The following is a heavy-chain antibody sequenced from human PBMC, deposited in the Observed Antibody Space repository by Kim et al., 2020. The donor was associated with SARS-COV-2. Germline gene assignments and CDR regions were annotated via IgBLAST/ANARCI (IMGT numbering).Heavy chain of an antibody. Sequence: GGSLRLSCAASGFTFSSYSMNWVRQAPGKGLEWVSSISSSSSYIYYEDSVKGRFTISRDNAKNSLYLQMNSLRAEDTAVYYCARSYSSSGRGAFDIWGQGTMVTVSS. CDR2: ISSSSSYI. V-gene: IGHV3-21*01. CDR3: ARSYSSSGRGAFDI. J-gene: IGHJ3*02. D-gene: IGHD6-13*01. CDR1: GFTFSSYS.